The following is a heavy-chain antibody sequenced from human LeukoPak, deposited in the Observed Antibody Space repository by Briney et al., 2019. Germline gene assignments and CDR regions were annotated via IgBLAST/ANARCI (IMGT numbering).Heavy chain of an antibody. Sequence: GGSLRLSCAASGFTFSSYGMHWVRQAPGKGLEWVAFIRYDGSNKYYADSVKGRFTISRDNSKNTLYLQMNSLRAEDTAVYYCARDYGDFYYYYYYMDVWGEGTTVTVSS. J-gene: IGHJ6*03. CDR2: IRYDGSNK. CDR3: ARDYGDFYYYYYYMDV. CDR1: GFTFSSYG. D-gene: IGHD4-17*01. V-gene: IGHV3-30*02.